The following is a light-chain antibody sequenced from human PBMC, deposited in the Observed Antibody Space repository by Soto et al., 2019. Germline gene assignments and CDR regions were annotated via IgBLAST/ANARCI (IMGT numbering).Light chain of an antibody. J-gene: IGLJ3*02. Sequence: QSAQTQPASVSGSPGQSITLSCTGTSGDIGGYNSVSWYQQHPGKAPKLLIYEVVKRPSGVSNRFSGSKSGNTASLTISGLHADDEADYYCSSFTSSSTWVFGGGTKLTVL. CDR2: EVV. CDR3: SSFTSSSTWV. CDR1: SGDIGGYNS. V-gene: IGLV2-14*01.